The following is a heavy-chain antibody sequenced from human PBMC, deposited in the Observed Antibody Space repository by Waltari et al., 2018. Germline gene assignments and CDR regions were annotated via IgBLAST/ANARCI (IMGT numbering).Heavy chain of an antibody. J-gene: IGHJ3*02. Sequence: QVQLVQSGAEVKRPGASVKVSCKASGYTFTRYDINWLRQATGQGLEWMGWMNPNSGYTAYAQNFQGRVTITRDTSIRTAYMELSSLTSEDTAVYYCARGFRGHDAFDIWGQGTMVTVSS. V-gene: IGHV1-8*01. CDR3: ARGFRGHDAFDI. CDR1: GYTFTRYD. CDR2: MNPNSGYT. D-gene: IGHD3-10*01.